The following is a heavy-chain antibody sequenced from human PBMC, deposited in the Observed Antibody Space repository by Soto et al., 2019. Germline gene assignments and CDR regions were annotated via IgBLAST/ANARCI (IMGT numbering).Heavy chain of an antibody. CDR1: GFTFSESP. J-gene: IGHJ5*02. Sequence: GGSLRLSCAASGFTFSESPIHWVRQASGKGLEWVGRIGSKARNYATSYAGSVKGRFSISRDDSKNTAYLQMSSLKTEDTAVYYCTRSDTYDYYDTWGQGTLVTVS. CDR2: IGSKARNYAT. D-gene: IGHD3-22*01. V-gene: IGHV3-73*01. CDR3: TRSDTYDYYDT.